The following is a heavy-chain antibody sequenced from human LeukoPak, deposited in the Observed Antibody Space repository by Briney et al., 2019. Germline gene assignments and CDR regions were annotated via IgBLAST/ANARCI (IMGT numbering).Heavy chain of an antibody. V-gene: IGHV3-30*02. J-gene: IGHJ4*02. Sequence: PGGSLRLSCAASGFTFSSYGMHWVRQAPGEGLEWVAFIRYDGSNKYYADSVKGRFTISRDNSKDTLYLQMNSLRVDDTAIYYCARDWYHAIDYWGQGTLVTVSS. D-gene: IGHD2-2*01. CDR1: GFTFSSYG. CDR2: IRYDGSNK. CDR3: ARDWYHAIDY.